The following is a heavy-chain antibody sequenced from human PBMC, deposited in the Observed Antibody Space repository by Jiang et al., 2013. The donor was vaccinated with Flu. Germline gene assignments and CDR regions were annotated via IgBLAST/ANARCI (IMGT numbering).Heavy chain of an antibody. J-gene: IGHJ4*02. CDR1: GGSISSSNYY. CDR2: INYSGIT. Sequence: LLKPSETLSLTCTISGGSISSSNYYWGWIRQPPGKGLEWIGIINYSGITYYNPSLKSRVTISEDTSKNQFSLKLTSVTAADTAVYYCARQYTSSSRFLHFDYWGQGTLVTVSS. D-gene: IGHD6-6*01. CDR3: ARQYTSSSRFLHFDY. V-gene: IGHV4-39*01.